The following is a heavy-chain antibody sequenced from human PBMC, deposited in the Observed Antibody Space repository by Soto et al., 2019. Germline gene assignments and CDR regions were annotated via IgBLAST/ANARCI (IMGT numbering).Heavy chain of an antibody. Sequence: PGGSLRLSCAASGGPFRNYGMNWVRQAPGKGLEWVSYIGIGSSTKYYADSVKGRFTISRDNAKNSLYLQMNSLRAEDTAVYYCARDQLYYNDISGRPLNAFDVWGQGTMVTVS. V-gene: IGHV3-48*01. CDR3: ARDQLYYNDISGRPLNAFDV. D-gene: IGHD3-22*01. CDR2: IGIGSSTK. J-gene: IGHJ3*01. CDR1: GGPFRNYG.